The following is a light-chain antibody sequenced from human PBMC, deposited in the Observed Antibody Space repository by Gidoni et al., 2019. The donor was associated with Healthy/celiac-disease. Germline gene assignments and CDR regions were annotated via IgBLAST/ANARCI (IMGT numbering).Light chain of an antibody. V-gene: IGKV3-20*01. CDR2: GAS. CDR3: QQYGSSRWT. CDR1: QSVSSSY. J-gene: IGKJ1*01. Sequence: EIVLTQSPGTLSLSPGERATLSGRASQSVSSSYLAWYQQKPGQAPRRLIYGASSRATGIPDRFSGSGAGTDFTLTISRLEPEDLAGYYCQQYGSSRWTFGQGTKVEIK.